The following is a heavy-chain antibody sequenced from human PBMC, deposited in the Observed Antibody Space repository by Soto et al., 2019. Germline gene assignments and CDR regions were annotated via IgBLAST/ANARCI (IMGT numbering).Heavy chain of an antibody. V-gene: IGHV1-69*06. CDR2: IIPIFGTA. CDR3: ARDAPYNWKYFDY. D-gene: IGHD1-20*01. Sequence: VKVSFKASGGTFSSYAISWVRQAPGQGLEWMGGIIPIFGTANYAQKFQGRVTITADKSTSTAYMELSSLRSEDTAVYYCARDAPYNWKYFDYWGQGTLVTVSS. J-gene: IGHJ4*02. CDR1: GGTFSSYA.